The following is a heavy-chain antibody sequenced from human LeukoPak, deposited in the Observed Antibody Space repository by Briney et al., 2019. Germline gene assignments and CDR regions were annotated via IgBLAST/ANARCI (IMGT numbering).Heavy chain of an antibody. Sequence: GGSLRLSCAASGFTFSSYSMTWVRQAPGKGLEWVSSISSSSSYIYYADSVKGRFTISRDNAKNSLYLQMNSPRAEDTAVYYCAREGQYSSSWYSDYYYYYGMDVWGQGTTVTVSS. J-gene: IGHJ6*02. V-gene: IGHV3-21*01. D-gene: IGHD6-13*01. CDR3: AREGQYSSSWYSDYYYYYGMDV. CDR2: ISSSSSYI. CDR1: GFTFSSYS.